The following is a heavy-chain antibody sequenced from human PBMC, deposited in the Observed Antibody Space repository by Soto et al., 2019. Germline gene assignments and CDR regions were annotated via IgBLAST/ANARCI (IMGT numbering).Heavy chain of an antibody. CDR3: SRHYSPHTLFLAHLQY. CDR2: ISYDGSNK. Sequence: GRSLRLSWSASGVAFIRYAMHWVRQAPGKGLEWVAVISYDGSNKYYADSVKGRFTISRDNSKNTLYLQMNSLRAEDTAVYYCSRHYSPHTLFLAHLQYWGHVT. J-gene: IGHJ1*01. V-gene: IGHV3-30-3*01. CDR1: GVAFIRYA. D-gene: IGHD2-21*01.